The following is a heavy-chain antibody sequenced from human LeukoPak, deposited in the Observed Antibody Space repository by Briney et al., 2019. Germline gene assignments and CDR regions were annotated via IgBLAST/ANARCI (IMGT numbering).Heavy chain of an antibody. J-gene: IGHJ5*02. V-gene: IGHV4-59*01. Sequence: SETLSLTCTVYGGSISSYYWSWIRQPPGKGLEWIGYISDSGSTKYNPSLKSRVTISVDTSKNQFSLKLSSVTAADTAVYYCARFVKAGAGRGSWFDPWGQGTLVTVSS. D-gene: IGHD6-13*01. CDR3: ARFVKAGAGRGSWFDP. CDR2: ISDSGST. CDR1: GGSISSYY.